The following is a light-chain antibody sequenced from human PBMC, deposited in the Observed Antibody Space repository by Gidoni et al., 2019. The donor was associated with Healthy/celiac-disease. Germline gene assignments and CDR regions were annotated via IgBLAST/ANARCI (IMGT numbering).Light chain of an antibody. J-gene: IGLJ3*02. CDR2: QNS. Sequence: SSDLTQPPSVSVSPGQTASITCSGDKLGDKYVCWYQQKPGQPPVLLIYQNSKRPSGIPERFSGSNSGNTATLTISGTQTMDEADYYCQAWDSTVMFGGGTKLTVL. CDR3: QAWDSTVM. CDR1: KLGDKY. V-gene: IGLV3-1*01.